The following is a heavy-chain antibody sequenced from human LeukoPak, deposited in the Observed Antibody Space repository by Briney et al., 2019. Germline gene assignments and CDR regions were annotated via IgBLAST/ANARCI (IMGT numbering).Heavy chain of an antibody. J-gene: IGHJ4*02. CDR2: IFYSGST. CDR1: GGAITTRSYF. D-gene: IGHD2-15*01. Sequence: PSETLSLTCTVSGGAITTRSYFWGWIRQPPGKGLEWIGHIFYSGSTYYNPSLKSRVTMSVDASRNQFSLRLSSLTAADTAIYYCASLMVGAADTFDCWGQGTLLPLFS. CDR3: ASLMVGAADTFDC. V-gene: IGHV4-39*01.